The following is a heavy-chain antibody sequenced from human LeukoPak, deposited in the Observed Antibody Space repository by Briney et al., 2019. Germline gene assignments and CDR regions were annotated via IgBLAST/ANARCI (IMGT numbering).Heavy chain of an antibody. D-gene: IGHD1-20*01. CDR2: IYSDGTT. V-gene: IGHV3-53*01. Sequence: GGSLRLSCAASGLSVSSNFLSWVRQAPGKGPEWVSMIYSDGTTHYVDSVRGRFAISRDTSRNTVFFQMNSLRVEDTAIYYCARAPTITANFDCWGQGTLVTVSS. CDR1: GLSVSSNF. CDR3: ARAPTITANFDC. J-gene: IGHJ4*02.